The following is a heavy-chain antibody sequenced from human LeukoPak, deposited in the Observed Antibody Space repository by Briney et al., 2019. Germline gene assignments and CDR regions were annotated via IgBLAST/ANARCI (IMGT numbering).Heavy chain of an antibody. Sequence: SGGSLRLSCTASGFTSSSYWMHWVRQAPGMGLVWVSRINGDGSKTTYADFVKGRFTVSRDTARNTLHLQMNSLRAEDTAVYYCARGGAVSFDYWGQGTLVTVSS. J-gene: IGHJ4*02. V-gene: IGHV3-74*01. CDR1: GFTSSSYW. CDR2: INGDGSKT. CDR3: ARGGAVSFDY. D-gene: IGHD4-11*01.